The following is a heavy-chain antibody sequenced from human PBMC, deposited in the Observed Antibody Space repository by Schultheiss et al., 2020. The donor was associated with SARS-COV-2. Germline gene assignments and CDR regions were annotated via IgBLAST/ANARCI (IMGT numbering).Heavy chain of an antibody. J-gene: IGHJ6*02. CDR1: GYTFTGYY. V-gene: IGHV1-2*02. D-gene: IGHD4-17*01. Sequence: ASVKVSCKASGYTFTGYYMHWVRQAPGQGLEWMGWINPNSGGTNYAQKFQGRVTMTRDTSISTAYMELSRLRSDDTAVYYCAKRGGGDGDYVNFSRYYYGMDVWGQGTTVTVSS. CDR2: INPNSGGT. CDR3: AKRGGGDGDYVNFSRYYYGMDV.